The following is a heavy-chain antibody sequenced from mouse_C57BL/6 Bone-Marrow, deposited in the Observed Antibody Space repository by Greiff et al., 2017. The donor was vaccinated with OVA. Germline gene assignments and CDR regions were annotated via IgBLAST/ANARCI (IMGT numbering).Heavy chain of an antibody. V-gene: IGHV1-72*01. J-gene: IGHJ4*01. Sequence: QVQLKQPGAELVKPGASVKLSCKASGYTFTSYWMHWVKPRPGRGLEWIGRIDPNSGGTKYNEKFNSTATLPVDKPSSTAYMQLSSLTSEDAAVYYCARDYGSSPYAMDYWGQGTSVTVSS. CDR3: ARDYGSSPYAMDY. CDR1: GYTFTSYW. D-gene: IGHD1-1*01. CDR2: IDPNSGGT.